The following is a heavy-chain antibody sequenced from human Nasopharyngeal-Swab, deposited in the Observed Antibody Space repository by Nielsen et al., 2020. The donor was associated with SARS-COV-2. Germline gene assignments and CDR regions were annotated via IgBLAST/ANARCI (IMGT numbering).Heavy chain of an antibody. CDR1: GFTFSSYA. J-gene: IGHJ4*02. D-gene: IGHD1-14*01. CDR3: AKGTGMTYRAIDY. Sequence: GGFLRLSCVASGFTFSSYAMNWVRQAPGKGLEWVSAISRTYSTYYADSVRGRFTVSRDNSKNTLYLQMSSLRAEDTAVYYCAKGTGMTYRAIDYWGQGTLVTASS. CDR2: ISRTYST. V-gene: IGHV3-23*01.